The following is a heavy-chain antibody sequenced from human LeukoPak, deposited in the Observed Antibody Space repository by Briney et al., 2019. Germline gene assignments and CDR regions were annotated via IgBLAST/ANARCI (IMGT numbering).Heavy chain of an antibody. CDR2: ISGSGGST. D-gene: IGHD1-20*01. Sequence: GGSLRLSCAASGFTFSSYAMSWVRQAPGKGLEWVSAISGSGGSTYYADSVKGRFTISRDNAKNSLYLQMNSLRAEDTALYYCAKELSITGMSPLDYWGQGTLVTVSS. V-gene: IGHV3-23*01. J-gene: IGHJ4*02. CDR3: AKELSITGMSPLDY. CDR1: GFTFSSYA.